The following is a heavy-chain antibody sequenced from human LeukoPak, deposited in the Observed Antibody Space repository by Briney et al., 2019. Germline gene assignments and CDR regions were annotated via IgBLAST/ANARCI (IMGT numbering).Heavy chain of an antibody. D-gene: IGHD2-2*01. CDR1: GFTVSSNY. V-gene: IGHV3-53*04. J-gene: IGHJ6*02. CDR3: ARGACSSTSCYGFYYYGMDV. CDR2: IYSGGST. Sequence: GGSLRLSCAASGFTVSSNYMSWVRRAPGKGLEWVSVIYSGGSTYYADSVKGRFTISRHNSKNTLYLQMNSLRAEDTAVYYCARGACSSTSCYGFYYYGMDVWGQGTTVTVSS.